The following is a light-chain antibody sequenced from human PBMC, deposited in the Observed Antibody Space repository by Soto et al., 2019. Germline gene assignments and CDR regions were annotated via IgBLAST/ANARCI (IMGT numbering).Light chain of an antibody. CDR2: DAS. J-gene: IGKJ3*01. CDR3: QQHNTLPIT. CDR1: QGITNC. Sequence: DIQMTQSPSSLSASVGDRVTITCRASQGITNCLSWYQQKPGKAPQLLIYDASNLETGVPSRFSGSGSGTDFTFTINSLQPEDFATYYCQQHNTLPITFGPGTTVYI. V-gene: IGKV1-33*01.